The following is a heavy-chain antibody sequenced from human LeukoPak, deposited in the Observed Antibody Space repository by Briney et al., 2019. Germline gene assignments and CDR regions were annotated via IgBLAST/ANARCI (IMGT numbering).Heavy chain of an antibody. Sequence: ASVKVSCKASGYTFTSYGVSRVRQAPGQGLEWMGWINTYNVNTNYAQKFQGRVTLTTDASTSTAYMELRSLRSDDTAVYYCARDSRCGYSYGYDYWGQGTLVTVSS. V-gene: IGHV1-18*01. CDR1: GYTFTSYG. J-gene: IGHJ4*02. CDR2: INTYNVNT. CDR3: ARDSRCGYSYGYDY. D-gene: IGHD5-18*01.